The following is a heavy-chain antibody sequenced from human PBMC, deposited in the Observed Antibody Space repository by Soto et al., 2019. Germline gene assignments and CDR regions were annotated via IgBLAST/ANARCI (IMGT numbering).Heavy chain of an antibody. V-gene: IGHV2-5*02. Sequence: QITLKESGPTLVKPTQTLTLTCTFSGFSLSTSRVGVGWIRQPPGKALEWLALIYWDDDKCYSPSLKSRLTITKDTSKNQVVLTMTNMDPVDTATYFCAHAQTHPAATGTYYYYGMDVWGQGTTVTVSS. CDR3: AHAQTHPAATGTYYYYGMDV. D-gene: IGHD6-13*01. J-gene: IGHJ6*02. CDR2: IYWDDDK. CDR1: GFSLSTSRVG.